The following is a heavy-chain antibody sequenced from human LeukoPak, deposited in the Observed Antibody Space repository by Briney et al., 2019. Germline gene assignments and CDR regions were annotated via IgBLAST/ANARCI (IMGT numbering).Heavy chain of an antibody. CDR1: GGSISSSSYY. Sequence: SETLSLTCTVSGGSISSSSYYWGWIRQPPGKGLEWLGSIYYSGSTYYNPSLKSRVTISVDTSKNQFSLKLSSVTAADTAVYYCARHGAGATRGYYYGMDVWGQGTTATVSS. D-gene: IGHD1-26*01. J-gene: IGHJ6*02. CDR3: ARHGAGATRGYYYGMDV. CDR2: IYYSGST. V-gene: IGHV4-39*01.